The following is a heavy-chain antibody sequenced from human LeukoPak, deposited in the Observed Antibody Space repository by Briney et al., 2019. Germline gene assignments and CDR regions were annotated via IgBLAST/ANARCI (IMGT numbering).Heavy chain of an antibody. CDR3: ARRKGATGTTLFVP. Sequence: ASVKVSCKASGYTFTSYDIHWLRQATGQGLEWMGWMDPDSGNTAYAQNFQGRVTMTRNTSISTAYMELSSLRSEDTAVYYCARRKGATGTTLFVPWGQGTLVTISS. V-gene: IGHV1-8*01. CDR1: GYTFTSYD. CDR2: MDPDSGNT. J-gene: IGHJ5*02. D-gene: IGHD1-1*01.